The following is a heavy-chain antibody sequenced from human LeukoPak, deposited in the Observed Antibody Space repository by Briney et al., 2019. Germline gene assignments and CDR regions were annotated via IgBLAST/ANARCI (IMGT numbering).Heavy chain of an antibody. V-gene: IGHV4-34*01. Sequence: PSETLSLTCAVYGGSFSGYYWSWIRQPPGKGLEWIGEINHSGSTNYNPSLKSRVTISVDTSKNQFSLKLSSVTAADTAVYYCAGDLTIFGVVRHYFDYWGQGTLVTVSS. CDR3: AGDLTIFGVVRHYFDY. CDR2: INHSGST. D-gene: IGHD3-3*01. CDR1: GGSFSGYY. J-gene: IGHJ4*02.